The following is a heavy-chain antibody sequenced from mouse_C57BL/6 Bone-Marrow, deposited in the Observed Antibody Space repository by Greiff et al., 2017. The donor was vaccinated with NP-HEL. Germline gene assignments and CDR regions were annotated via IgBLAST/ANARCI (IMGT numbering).Heavy chain of an antibody. CDR3: ARWVSWFAY. Sequence: EVQLQQSGPVLVKPGASVKMSCKASGYTFTDYYMNWVKQSPGKSLEWIGVINPYNGGTSYNQKFKGKATLTVDKSSSTAYMELNSLTSEDSAVYYCARWVSWFAYWGQGTLVTVSA. CDR1: GYTFTDYY. CDR2: INPYNGGT. V-gene: IGHV1-19*01. J-gene: IGHJ3*01.